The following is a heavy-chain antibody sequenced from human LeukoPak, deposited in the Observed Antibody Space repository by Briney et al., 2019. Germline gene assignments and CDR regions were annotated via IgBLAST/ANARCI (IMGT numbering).Heavy chain of an antibody. CDR3: ARGKYILAARPGAFDI. CDR1: GGSISSYY. V-gene: IGHV4-4*07. J-gene: IGHJ3*02. D-gene: IGHD6-6*01. Sequence: SETLSLTCTVSGGSISSYYWSWIRQPAGKGLEWIGRIYTSGSTNYNPSLKSRGTISVDKSKNQFSLKLSSVTAADTAVYYCARGKYILAARPGAFDIWGQGTMVTVSS. CDR2: IYTSGST.